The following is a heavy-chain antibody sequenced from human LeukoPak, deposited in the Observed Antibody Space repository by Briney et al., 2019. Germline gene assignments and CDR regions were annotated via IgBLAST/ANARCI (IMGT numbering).Heavy chain of an antibody. CDR1: GYSISSGYY. Sequence: SETLSLTCTVSGYSISSGYYWGWIRQPPGKGLEWIGSIYHSGSTYYNPSLKSRVTISVDTSKNQFSLKLSSVTAADTAVYYCAGDKNDYVDYWGQGTLVTVSS. V-gene: IGHV4-38-2*02. J-gene: IGHJ4*02. CDR2: IYHSGST. CDR3: AGDKNDYVDY.